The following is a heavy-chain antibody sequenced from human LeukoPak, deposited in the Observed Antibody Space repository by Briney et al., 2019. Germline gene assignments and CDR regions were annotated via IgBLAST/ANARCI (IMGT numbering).Heavy chain of an antibody. V-gene: IGHV4-59*01. Sequence: SETLSLTCTVSGGSISSYYWSWIRQPPGKGLEWIGYNYYSGSTNYNPSLKSRVSISVDTSKKQFSLKLSSVTAADTAVYYCARVGGDFWSGTPLAWFDPWGQGTLVTVSS. CDR3: ARVGGDFWSGTPLAWFDP. CDR1: GGSISSYY. CDR2: NYYSGST. D-gene: IGHD3-3*01. J-gene: IGHJ5*02.